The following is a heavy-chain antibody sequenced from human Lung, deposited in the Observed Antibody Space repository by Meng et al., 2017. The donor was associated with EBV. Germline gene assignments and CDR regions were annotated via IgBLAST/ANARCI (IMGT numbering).Heavy chain of an antibody. J-gene: IGHJ4*02. V-gene: IGHV3-73*01. CDR1: GFTFSSYG. Sequence: VQLVGAGGGVVQPGRSLRLSCAASGFTFSSYGMHWVRQASGKGLEWVGRIRSKANNYATSFGASVEGRFTISRDDSNNTAYLQMNSLKTEDTAVYYCTSRSYWGQGTLVTVSS. CDR2: IRSKANNYAT. D-gene: IGHD3-10*01. CDR3: TSRSY.